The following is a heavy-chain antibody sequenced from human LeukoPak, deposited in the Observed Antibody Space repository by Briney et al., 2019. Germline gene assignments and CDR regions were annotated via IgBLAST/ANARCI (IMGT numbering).Heavy chain of an antibody. CDR1: GGSFSGYY. Sequence: SETLSLTCAVYGGSFSGYYWSWIRQPPGKGLEWIGEINHSGSTNYNPSLKSRVTISVDTSKNQFSLKLSSVTAADTAVYYCARDSSWLVRYYFDYWAQGTLVTVSS. J-gene: IGHJ4*02. CDR3: ARDSSWLVRYYFDY. CDR2: INHSGST. V-gene: IGHV4-34*01. D-gene: IGHD6-19*01.